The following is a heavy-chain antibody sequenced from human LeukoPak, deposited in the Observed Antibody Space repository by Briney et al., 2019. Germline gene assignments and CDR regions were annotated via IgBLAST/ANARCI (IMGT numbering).Heavy chain of an antibody. J-gene: IGHJ4*02. CDR2: IKQDGSEK. CDR3: AKDLGVITATGYFDY. D-gene: IGHD6-13*01. Sequence: GGSLRLSCAASGFTFSSYWMSWVRQAPGEGLEWVANIKQDGSEKYYVDSVKGRFTISRDNAKNSLYLQMNGLRAEDTALYFCAKDLGVITATGYFDYWGRGTLVTVSS. V-gene: IGHV3-7*03. CDR1: GFTFSSYW.